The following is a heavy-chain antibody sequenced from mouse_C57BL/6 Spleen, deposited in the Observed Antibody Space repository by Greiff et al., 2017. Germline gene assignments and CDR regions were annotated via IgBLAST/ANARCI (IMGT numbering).Heavy chain of an antibody. CDR1: GYTFTSYW. D-gene: IGHD2-3*01. CDR2: IYPGSGST. J-gene: IGHJ2*01. Sequence: QVQLQQPGAELVKPGASVQMSCKASGYTFTSYWITWVKQRPGQGLEWIGDIYPGSGSTNYNEKFKSKATLTVDTSSSTAYMQLSSLTSEDSAVYYCARRIYDGYYKDYWGQGTTLTVSS. CDR3: ARRIYDGYYKDY. V-gene: IGHV1-55*01.